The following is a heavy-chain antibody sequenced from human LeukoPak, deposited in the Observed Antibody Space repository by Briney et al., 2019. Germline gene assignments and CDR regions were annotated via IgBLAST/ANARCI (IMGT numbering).Heavy chain of an antibody. Sequence: PSETLSLTCTVSGGSISSSSYYWGWIRQPPGKGLEWIGSIYYSGSTYYNPSLKSRVTISVDTSKNQFSLKLSSVTAADTAVFYCATEPTRTPYYYMDVWGKGTTVIVSS. CDR2: IYYSGST. CDR1: GGSISSSSYY. CDR3: ATEPTRTPYYYMDV. J-gene: IGHJ6*03. V-gene: IGHV4-39*02. D-gene: IGHD1-1*01.